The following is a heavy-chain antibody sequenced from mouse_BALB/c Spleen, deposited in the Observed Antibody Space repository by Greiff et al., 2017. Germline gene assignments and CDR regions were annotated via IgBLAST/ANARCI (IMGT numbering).Heavy chain of an antibody. V-gene: IGHV5-17*02. CDR3: ARYQGNYYYAMDY. CDR1: GFTFSSFG. D-gene: IGHD2-1*01. Sequence: EVQVVESGGGLVQPGGSRKLSCAASGFTFSSFGMHWVRQAPEKGLEWVAYISSGSSTIYYADTVKGRFTISRDNPKNTLFLQMTSLRSEDTAMYYCARYQGNYYYAMDYWGQGTSVTVSS. CDR2: ISSGSSTI. J-gene: IGHJ4*01.